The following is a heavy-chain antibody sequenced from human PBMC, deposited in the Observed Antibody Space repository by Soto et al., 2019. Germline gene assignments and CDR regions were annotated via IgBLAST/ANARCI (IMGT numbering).Heavy chain of an antibody. Sequence: EVQLLDSGGGLVQPGGSLRLSCAASGFTFSSYAMSWVRQAPGKGLEWVSGISGSGGDTYYADSVKGRFTISRDNSKNTVDLQMTSLRAEDTAVYYCAKGRGVVDYWGQGTLVIVSS. V-gene: IGHV3-23*01. J-gene: IGHJ4*02. D-gene: IGHD5-12*01. CDR3: AKGRGVVDY. CDR1: GFTFSSYA. CDR2: ISGSGGDT.